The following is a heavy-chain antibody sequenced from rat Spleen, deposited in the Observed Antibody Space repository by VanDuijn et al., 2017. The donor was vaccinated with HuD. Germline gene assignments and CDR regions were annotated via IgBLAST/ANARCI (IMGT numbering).Heavy chain of an antibody. CDR3: TTDRLGADYFDY. CDR2: ISPGGGST. D-gene: IGHD5-1*01. V-gene: IGHV5-27*01. J-gene: IGHJ2*01. CDR1: GFTFSNYG. Sequence: EVQLVESGGGLVQPGRSLKLSCAASGFTFSNYGMAWVRLTPMKGLEWVAYISPGGGSTYYRDSVKGRFTISRDNAKRTLYLQMDSLRSEDTATYYCTTDRLGADYFDYWGQGVMVTVSS.